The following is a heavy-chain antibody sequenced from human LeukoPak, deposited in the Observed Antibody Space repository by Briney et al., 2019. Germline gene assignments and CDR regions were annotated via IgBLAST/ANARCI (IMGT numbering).Heavy chain of an antibody. V-gene: IGHV3-30*18. D-gene: IGHD5-18*01. CDR3: AKDGYSYGLFDY. CDR2: ISYDGSDK. J-gene: IGHJ4*02. Sequence: GGTLRLSCAASGFTFSSYGMHWVRQTPGTGLEWVAVISYDGSDKYYADSVKGRFTISRANSTNTLYLQMNSLIAEDTAVYSCAKDGYSYGLFDYWGQGTLVTVSS. CDR1: GFTFSSYG.